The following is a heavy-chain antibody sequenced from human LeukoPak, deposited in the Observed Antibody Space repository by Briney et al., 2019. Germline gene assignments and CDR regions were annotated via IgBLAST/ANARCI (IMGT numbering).Heavy chain of an antibody. J-gene: IGHJ6*02. CDR2: AQDGGYT. Sequence: SETLSLTCTVSGGSISYHRWTWIRQPPGGGLEWIGYAQDGGYTSGNRSLKSRVTVSVDTSKNQFSLKLSSVTAADTAVYYCARVHRTDQLLYYYGMDVWGQGTTVTVSS. CDR3: ARVHRTDQLLYYYGMDV. CDR1: GGSISYHR. D-gene: IGHD2-2*01. V-gene: IGHV4-59*11.